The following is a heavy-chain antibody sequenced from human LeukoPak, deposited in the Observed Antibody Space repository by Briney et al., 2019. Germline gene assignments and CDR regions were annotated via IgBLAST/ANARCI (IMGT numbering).Heavy chain of an antibody. CDR1: GFTFSNAW. V-gene: IGHV3-15*01. D-gene: IGHD5-12*01. CDR2: IKSKTDGGTT. Sequence: PGGSLRLSCAASGFTFSNAWMSWVRQAPGKGLEWVGRIKSKTDGGTTDYAAPVKGRFTISADNSKNTLYLQMNNLRAEDTAVYYCARGIIEYSGYDYWGQGTLVTVSS. CDR3: ARGIIEYSGYDY. J-gene: IGHJ4*02.